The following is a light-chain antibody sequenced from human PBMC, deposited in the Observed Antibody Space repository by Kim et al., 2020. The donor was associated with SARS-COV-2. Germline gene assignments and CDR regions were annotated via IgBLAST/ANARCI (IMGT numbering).Light chain of an antibody. CDR2: GAS. Sequence: EIVMTQSPATLSVSPGERATLSCRASQSVSSNLAWYQQKPGQAPRLLIYGASTRATGIPVRFSGSGSGTEFTLTISSLQSEDFAVYYCQQYKKWPLTFGQGTRLEIK. J-gene: IGKJ5*01. CDR1: QSVSSN. V-gene: IGKV3-15*01. CDR3: QQYKKWPLT.